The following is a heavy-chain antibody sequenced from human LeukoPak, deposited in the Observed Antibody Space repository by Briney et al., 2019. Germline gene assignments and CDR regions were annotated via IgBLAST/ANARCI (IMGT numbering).Heavy chain of an antibody. Sequence: GGSLRLSCAASGFTFSSYAMSWVRQAPGKGLEWVSAISGSGGSTYYADSVKGRFTISRDNSKNTLYLQMNSLRAEDTAVYYCAKWLGPPSDYDYVWGSYRYTGYFDYWGQGTLVTVSS. CDR1: GFTFSSYA. V-gene: IGHV3-23*01. CDR3: AKWLGPPSDYDYVWGSYRYTGYFDY. D-gene: IGHD3-16*02. CDR2: ISGSGGST. J-gene: IGHJ4*02.